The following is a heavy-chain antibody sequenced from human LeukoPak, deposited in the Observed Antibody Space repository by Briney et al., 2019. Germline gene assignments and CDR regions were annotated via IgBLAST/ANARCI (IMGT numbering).Heavy chain of an antibody. V-gene: IGHV1-69*13. CDR3: ARGPPLEDY. CDR2: IIPIFGTA. J-gene: IGHJ4*02. Sequence: SVKVSCKASGYTFTGYYMHWVRQAPGQGLEWMGGIIPIFGTANYAQKFQGRVTITADESTSTAYMELSSLRSEDTAVYYCARGPPLEDYWGQGTLVTVSS. D-gene: IGHD1-1*01. CDR1: GYTFTGYY.